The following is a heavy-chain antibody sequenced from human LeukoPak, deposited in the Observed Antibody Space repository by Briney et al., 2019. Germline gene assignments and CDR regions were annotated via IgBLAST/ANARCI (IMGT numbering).Heavy chain of an antibody. Sequence: GASVKVSCTASGGTFSSYAISWVRQAPGQGLEWMGGIIPIFGTANYAQKFQGRVTITADKSTSTAYMELSSLRSEDTAVYYCASQLGCSSTSCCLDYWGRGTLVTVSS. CDR3: ASQLGCSSTSCCLDY. CDR1: GGTFSSYA. V-gene: IGHV1-69*06. D-gene: IGHD2-2*01. CDR2: IIPIFGTA. J-gene: IGHJ4*02.